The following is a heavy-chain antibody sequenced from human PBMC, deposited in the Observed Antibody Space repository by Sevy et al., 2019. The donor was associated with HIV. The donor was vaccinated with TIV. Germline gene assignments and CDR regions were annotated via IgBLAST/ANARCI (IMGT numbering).Heavy chain of an antibody. Sequence: GGSLRLSCAASGFTFSTYAMSWVRQAPGKGLEWVSSITSTGLNTFHANSVKGRFTISRDNSTSTVYLQMNSLRAEDTALYYCARGWPINFWGQGTLVTVSS. J-gene: IGHJ4*02. CDR1: GFTFSTYA. D-gene: IGHD6-13*01. CDR3: ARGWPINF. V-gene: IGHV3-23*01. CDR2: ITSTGLNT.